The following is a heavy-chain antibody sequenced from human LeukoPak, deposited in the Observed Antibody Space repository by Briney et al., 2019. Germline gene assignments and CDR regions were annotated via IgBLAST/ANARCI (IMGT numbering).Heavy chain of an antibody. Sequence: SETLSLTCTVSGGSISSYYWSWIRQPPGKGLEWIGYIYYSGSTNYNPSLKSRVTISVDTSKNQFSLKLSSVTAADTAVYYCARCPGPEVMRSRSNGDPYYFDYWGQGTLVTVSS. CDR3: ARCPGPEVMRSRSNGDPYYFDY. D-gene: IGHD4-17*01. CDR2: IYYSGST. CDR1: GGSISSYY. V-gene: IGHV4-59*01. J-gene: IGHJ4*02.